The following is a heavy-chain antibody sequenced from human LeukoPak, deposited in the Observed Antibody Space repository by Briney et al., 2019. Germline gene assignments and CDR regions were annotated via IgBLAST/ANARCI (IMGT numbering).Heavy chain of an antibody. D-gene: IGHD2-21*01. Sequence: EPGGSLRLSCVASELSFSSYGMNWVRQAPGKGLEWVSYISSSSSTIYYADSVQGRFTISRDNAKNSLYLQMNGLRAEDTAVYYCAREPPLPAYCGGDCYSSPDYWGQGTLVTVSS. J-gene: IGHJ4*02. CDR2: ISSSSSTI. V-gene: IGHV3-48*04. CDR1: ELSFSSYG. CDR3: AREPPLPAYCGGDCYSSPDY.